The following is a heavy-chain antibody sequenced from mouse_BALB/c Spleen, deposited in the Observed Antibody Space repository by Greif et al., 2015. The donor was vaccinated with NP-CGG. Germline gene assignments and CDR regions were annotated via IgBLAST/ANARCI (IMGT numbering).Heavy chain of an antibody. CDR3: TRFRTSSSPTATWFAY. J-gene: IGHJ3*01. CDR2: IYPGSGST. V-gene: IGHV1S22*01. CDR1: GYTFTSYW. D-gene: IGHD1-2*01. Sequence: LQQSGSELVRPGASVKLSCKASGYTFTSYWMHWVKQRPGQGLEWIGNIYPGSGSTNYDEKFKSKATLTVDTSSSTAYMQLSSLTSEDSAVYYCTRFRTSSSPTATWFAYWGQGTLVTVSA.